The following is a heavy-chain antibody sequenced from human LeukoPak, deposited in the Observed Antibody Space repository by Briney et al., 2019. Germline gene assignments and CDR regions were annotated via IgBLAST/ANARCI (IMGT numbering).Heavy chain of an antibody. CDR2: ISGSGGST. V-gene: IGHV3-23*01. D-gene: IGHD4-23*01. CDR1: GFTFSSYA. J-gene: IGHJ6*02. Sequence: PGGSLRLSCAASGFTFSSYAMSWVRQAPGKGLEWVSAISGSGGSTYYADSVKGRFTISRDNSKNTLYLQMNSLRAEDTAVYYCANRGNSLYYYYGVDVWGQGTTVTVSS. CDR3: ANRGNSLYYYYGVDV.